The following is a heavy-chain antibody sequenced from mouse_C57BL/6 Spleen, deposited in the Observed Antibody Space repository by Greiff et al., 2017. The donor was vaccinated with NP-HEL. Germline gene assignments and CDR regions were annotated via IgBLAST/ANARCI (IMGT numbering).Heavy chain of an antibody. CDR2: IDPEDGDT. CDR3: TTSITTVVATEYFDV. Sequence: EVQLQQSGAELVRPGASVKLSCTASGFNIKEYYMHWVKQRPEQGLEWIGRIDPEDGDTEYAPKFPGKATMTADTSSNTAYLQLSSLTSEDTAVYYCTTSITTVVATEYFDVWGTGTTVTVSS. V-gene: IGHV14-1*01. J-gene: IGHJ1*03. D-gene: IGHD1-1*01. CDR1: GFNIKEYY.